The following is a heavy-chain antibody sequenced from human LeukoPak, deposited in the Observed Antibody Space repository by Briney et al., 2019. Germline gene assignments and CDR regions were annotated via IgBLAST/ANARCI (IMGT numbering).Heavy chain of an antibody. V-gene: IGHV4-61*08. CDR2: IYYSVNT. D-gene: IGHD4-17*01. CDR3: ARERAVTTYYYFDY. CDR1: GGSISSGGYS. J-gene: IGHJ4*02. Sequence: PSETLSLTCAVSGGSISSGGYSWSWIRQPPGKRLEWIGYIYYSVNTCYNPSLKSRVTISVDTSKNQFSLELSSVTAADTAVYYCARERAVTTYYYFDYWGQGTLVTVSS.